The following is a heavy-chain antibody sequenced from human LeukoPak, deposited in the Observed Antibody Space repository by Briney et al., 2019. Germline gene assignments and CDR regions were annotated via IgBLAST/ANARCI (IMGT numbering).Heavy chain of an antibody. CDR1: GFTFSDYY. D-gene: IGHD5-18*01. J-gene: IGHJ4*02. CDR3: ARITWIQKRYYFDY. CDR2: ISSSGSTI. V-gene: IGHV3-11*01. Sequence: GGSLRLSCAASGFTFSDYYMSWIRQAPGKGLEWVSYISSSGSTIYYADSVKGRFTISRDNAKNSLYLQMNSLGAEDTAVYYCARITWIQKRYYFDYWGQGTLVTVSS.